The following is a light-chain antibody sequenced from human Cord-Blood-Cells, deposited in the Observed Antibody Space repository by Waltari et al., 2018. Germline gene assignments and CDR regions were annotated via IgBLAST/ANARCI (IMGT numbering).Light chain of an antibody. V-gene: IGLV2-23*02. Sequence: QSALTQPASVSGSPGQSITISCTATSSDVGSYNLVSWYQQHPGKAPKLMSYEVSKRPSGVSNRFSGSKSGNTASLTIAGLQAEDEADYYCCSYAGSSTLVFGGGTKLTVL. J-gene: IGLJ2*01. CDR1: SSDVGSYNL. CDR2: EVS. CDR3: CSYAGSSTLV.